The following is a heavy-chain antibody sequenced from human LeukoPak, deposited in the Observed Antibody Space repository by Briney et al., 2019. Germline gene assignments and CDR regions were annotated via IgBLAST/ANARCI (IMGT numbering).Heavy chain of an antibody. CDR1: HFTFTTYW. V-gene: IGHV3-7*01. CDR2: IKPDGSDK. CDR3: ARHSYGYENWFDP. Sequence: GGSLRLSCTASHFTFTTYWMSWVRQAPGKGLEWGANIKPDGSDKYYVDSVKGRFTISRDNAKNSLYLQMDSLRAEDTAVYYCARHSYGYENWFDPWGQGTLVTVSS. D-gene: IGHD5-18*01. J-gene: IGHJ5*02.